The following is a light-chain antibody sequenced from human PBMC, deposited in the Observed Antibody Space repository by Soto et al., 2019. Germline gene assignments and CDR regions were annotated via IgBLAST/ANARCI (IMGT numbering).Light chain of an antibody. J-gene: IGKJ1*01. CDR2: DAS. CDR1: QSVSSN. V-gene: IGKV3-15*01. Sequence: EIVMTQSPATLSVSPGESATLSCRASQSVSSNLAWHQQKPGQAPRILMYDASTRATGISARFSGSGSGTEFTLTISSLQSEDFAVYYCQQRSSWHTFGQGTKVDIK. CDR3: QQRSSWHT.